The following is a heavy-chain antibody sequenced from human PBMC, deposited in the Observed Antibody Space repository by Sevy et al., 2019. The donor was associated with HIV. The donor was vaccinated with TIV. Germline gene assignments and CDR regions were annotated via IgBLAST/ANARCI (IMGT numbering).Heavy chain of an antibody. Sequence: GGSLRLSCAASGFTFSSYWMSWVRQAPGKGLEWVADIKKDGSVKLYADAVKGRFTISRDNAENSVELQMKSLRAEDTAVYFCARWRGAQSEFDYWGQGTRVTVSS. D-gene: IGHD3-3*01. CDR1: GFTFSSYW. V-gene: IGHV3-7*01. CDR3: ARWRGAQSEFDY. CDR2: IKKDGSVK. J-gene: IGHJ4*02.